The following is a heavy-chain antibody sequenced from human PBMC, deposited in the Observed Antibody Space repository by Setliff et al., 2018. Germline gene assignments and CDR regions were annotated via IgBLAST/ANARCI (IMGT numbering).Heavy chain of an antibody. D-gene: IGHD6-13*01. J-gene: IGHJ3*02. CDR3: AREVTGSSSWFKGAFDI. Sequence: SETLSLTCTVSGGSISSSSYYWGWIRQPPGKGLEWIGSIYYSGSTYYNPSLKSRVTISVDTSKNQFSLKLSSVTAADTAVYYCAREVTGSSSWFKGAFDIWGQGTMVTV. CDR2: IYYSGST. CDR1: GGSISSSSYY. V-gene: IGHV4-39*07.